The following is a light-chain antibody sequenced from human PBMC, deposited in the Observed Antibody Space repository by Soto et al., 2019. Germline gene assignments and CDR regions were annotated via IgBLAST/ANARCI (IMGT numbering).Light chain of an antibody. V-gene: IGKV1-39*01. Sequence: DIPMTQSPSSLSASVGDRVTISCRASQSVKKYLNWYQQKPGNVPTLLIYAASALQGGVPSRFNGTGFGTDFTVTISNLQPEDFATYYCQQSFSTPLSFGGGTKVEI. CDR2: AAS. CDR1: QSVKKY. CDR3: QQSFSTPLS. J-gene: IGKJ4*01.